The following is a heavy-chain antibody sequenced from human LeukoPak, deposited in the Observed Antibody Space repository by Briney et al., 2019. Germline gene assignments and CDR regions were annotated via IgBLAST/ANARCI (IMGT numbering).Heavy chain of an antibody. D-gene: IGHD1-1*01. Sequence: GGSLRLSCVGSGFTFRSHAMSWVRQAPEKGLEFVSGIYENGGTTYYADSVKGRFSISRDNSKNTLYLQMDSLRGEDTAVYYCAKHNIDYWGQGTLVTVSS. CDR1: GFTFRSHA. CDR2: IYENGGTT. J-gene: IGHJ4*02. CDR3: AKHNIDY. V-gene: IGHV3-23*01.